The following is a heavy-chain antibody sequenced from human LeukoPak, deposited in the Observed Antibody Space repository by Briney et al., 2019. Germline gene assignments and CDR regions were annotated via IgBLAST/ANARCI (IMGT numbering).Heavy chain of an antibody. Sequence: PSETLSLTCTVSGGSISSYYWSWIRQPAGKGLEWIGRIYTSGSTNYNPSLKSRVTMSVDTSKNQFSLKLSSVTAADTAVYYCARDRRYCSSASCYGSWFDPWGQGTLVTVSS. CDR1: GGSISSYY. D-gene: IGHD2-2*01. CDR3: ARDRRYCSSASCYGSWFDP. CDR2: IYTSGST. V-gene: IGHV4-4*07. J-gene: IGHJ5*02.